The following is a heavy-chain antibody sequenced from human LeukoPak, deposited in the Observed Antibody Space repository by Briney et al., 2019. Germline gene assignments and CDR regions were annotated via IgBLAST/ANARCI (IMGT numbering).Heavy chain of an antibody. CDR2: IYYSGST. V-gene: IGHV4-39*01. CDR3: ARGYGIAVAGKGNYFDY. J-gene: IGHJ4*02. CDR1: GGSISSSSYY. Sequence: KPSETLSLTCTVSGGSISSSSYYWGWIRQPPGKGLEWIGSIYYSGSTYYNPSLKSRVTISVDTSKNQFSLKLSSVTAADTAVYYCARGYGIAVAGKGNYFDYWGQGTLVTVSS. D-gene: IGHD6-19*01.